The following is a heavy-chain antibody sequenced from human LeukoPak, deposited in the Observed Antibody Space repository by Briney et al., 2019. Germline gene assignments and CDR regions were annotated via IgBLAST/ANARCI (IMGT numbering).Heavy chain of an antibody. CDR1: GFTFDDYG. CDR3: ARDSYYYDSSADYGDDAFDI. D-gene: IGHD3-22*01. V-gene: IGHV3-20*04. Sequence: GGSLRLSCAASGFTFDDYGMSWVRQAPGKGLEWVSGMYWNDGSTGYGDSVKGRFTISRDNAKNSLYLQMNSLRAEDTALYYCARDSYYYDSSADYGDDAFDIWGQGTMVTVCS. CDR2: MYWNDGST. J-gene: IGHJ3*02.